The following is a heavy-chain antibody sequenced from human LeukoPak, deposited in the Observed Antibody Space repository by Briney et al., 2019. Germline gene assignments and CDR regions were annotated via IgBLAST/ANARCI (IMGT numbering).Heavy chain of an antibody. CDR2: ITPIIDSA. CDR1: GYTFTGYY. CDR3: ARVNLRGSQYNWFDP. D-gene: IGHD1-26*01. V-gene: IGHV1-69*08. Sequence: ASVKVSCKASGYTFTGYYMHWVRQAPGQGLEWMGRITPIIDSAKYAQKFQDRISITADKSTTTVYMELSSLRSEDTAVYFCARVNLRGSQYNWFDPWGQGTLVTVSS. J-gene: IGHJ5*02.